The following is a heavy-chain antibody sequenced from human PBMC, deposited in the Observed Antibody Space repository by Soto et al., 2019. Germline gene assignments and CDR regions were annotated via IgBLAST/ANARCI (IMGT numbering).Heavy chain of an antibody. CDR1: GLTFRREC. V-gene: IGHV3-23*01. CDR3: AKDPYDILTGYYFDY. D-gene: IGHD3-9*01. Sequence: SLPVSRAASGLTFRRECICRGRPAHGKGLEWVSAISGSGGSTYYADSVKGRFTISRDNSKNTLYLQMNSLRAEDTAVYYCAKDPYDILTGYYFDYWGQGTLVTVSS. J-gene: IGHJ4*02. CDR2: ISGSGGST.